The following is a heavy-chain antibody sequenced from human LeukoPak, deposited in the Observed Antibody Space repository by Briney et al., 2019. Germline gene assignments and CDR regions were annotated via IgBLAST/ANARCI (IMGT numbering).Heavy chain of an antibody. CDR2: NIPIFGTA. D-gene: IGHD2-15*01. CDR1: GYTFTSYY. CDR3: ARSGGYCSGGSCYSAFDI. V-gene: IGHV1-69*13. J-gene: IGHJ3*02. Sequence: GASVKVYCKASGYTFTSYYMHWVRQAPGQGLEWMGGNIPIFGTANYAQKFQGRVTITADESTSTAYMELSSLRSEDTAVYYCARSGGYCSGGSCYSAFDIWGQGTMVTVSS.